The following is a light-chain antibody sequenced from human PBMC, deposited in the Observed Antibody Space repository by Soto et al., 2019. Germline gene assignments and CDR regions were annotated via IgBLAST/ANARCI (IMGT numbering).Light chain of an antibody. Sequence: QPVLTQSPSASASLGASVKLTCTLSSGHSSYAIAWHQQQPEKGPRYLMKLNSDGSHSKGDGSPDRFSGSSSGAERYLTISGLQSEDEADYYCQTWGTGIWVFGGGTKLTVL. CDR2: LNSDGSH. V-gene: IGLV4-69*01. CDR3: QTWGTGIWV. CDR1: SGHSSYA. J-gene: IGLJ3*02.